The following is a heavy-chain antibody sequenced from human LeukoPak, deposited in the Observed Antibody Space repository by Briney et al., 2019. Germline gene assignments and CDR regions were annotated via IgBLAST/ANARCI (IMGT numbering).Heavy chain of an antibody. CDR2: ISSSGSTI. CDR1: GFTFSSYE. J-gene: IGHJ4*02. V-gene: IGHV3-48*03. Sequence: GGSLRLSCAASGFTFSSYEMNWVRQAPGKGLEWVSYISSSGSTIYYADSVKGGFTISRDNAKNSLYLQMNSLRAEDTAVYYCARVAYDYVWGSYPLYFDYWGQGTLVTVSS. CDR3: ARVAYDYVWGSYPLYFDY. D-gene: IGHD3-16*02.